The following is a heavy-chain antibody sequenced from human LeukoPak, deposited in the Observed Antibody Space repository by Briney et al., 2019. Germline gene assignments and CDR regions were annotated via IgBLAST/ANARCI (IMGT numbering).Heavy chain of an antibody. CDR2: ISGSGGST. J-gene: IGHJ4*02. Sequence: GGSLRLSCAASGFTFSGYAMSWVRQAPGKGLEWVSAISGSGGSTYYADSVKGRFTISRDNSKNTLYLQMNSLRAEDTAVYYCATNSGYDLFDYWGQGTLVTVSS. CDR1: GFTFSGYA. V-gene: IGHV3-23*01. D-gene: IGHD5-12*01. CDR3: ATNSGYDLFDY.